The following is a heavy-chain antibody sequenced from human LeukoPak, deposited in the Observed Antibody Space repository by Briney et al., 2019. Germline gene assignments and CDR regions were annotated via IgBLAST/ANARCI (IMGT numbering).Heavy chain of an antibody. Sequence: GGSLRLSCTASGFTFSNYWMTWVRQAPGKGLEWVASIREDGNDTFLVDSVKGRFTVSRDNAKKTLYLQMNNLRVDDTAVYYCARDQSGTNSKIVSIGWFDTWGQGTLVSVSS. CDR2: IREDGNDT. CDR1: GFTFSNYW. J-gene: IGHJ5*02. D-gene: IGHD5/OR15-5a*01. V-gene: IGHV3-7*01. CDR3: ARDQSGTNSKIVSIGWFDT.